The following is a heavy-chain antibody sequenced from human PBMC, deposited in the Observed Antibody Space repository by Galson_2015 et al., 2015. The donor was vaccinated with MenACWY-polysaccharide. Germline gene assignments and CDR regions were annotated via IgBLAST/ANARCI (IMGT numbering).Heavy chain of an antibody. Sequence: ALRLPCAASGFTFDDYAMHWVRQAPGKGLEWVSGISWNSGSIDYADSVKGRFTISRDNAKNSLYLQMNSLRTEDTALYYCARVRWANSFEIWGQGTMVTVSS. CDR1: GFTFDDYA. D-gene: IGHD5-24*01. CDR3: ARVRWANSFEI. V-gene: IGHV3-9*01. CDR2: ISWNSGSI. J-gene: IGHJ3*02.